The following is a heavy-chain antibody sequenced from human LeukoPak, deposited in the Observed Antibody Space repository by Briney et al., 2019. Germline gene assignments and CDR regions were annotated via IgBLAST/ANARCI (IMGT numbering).Heavy chain of an antibody. CDR1: GGSISSSSYY. CDR3: AREDNYDSSG. V-gene: IGHV4-39*07. Sequence: SETLSLTCTVSGGSISSSSYYWGWIRQPPGKGLEWIGSIYHSGSTYYNPSLKSRVTISVDTSKNQFSLKLNSVTAADTAVYYCAREDNYDSSGWGQGTLVTVSS. J-gene: IGHJ4*02. CDR2: IYHSGST. D-gene: IGHD3-22*01.